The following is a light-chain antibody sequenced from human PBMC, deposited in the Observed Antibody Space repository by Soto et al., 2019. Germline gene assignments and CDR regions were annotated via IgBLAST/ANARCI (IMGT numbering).Light chain of an antibody. V-gene: IGLV2-14*01. Sequence: QSALTQPASVSGSPGQSITISCTGTSSDVGGYNYVSWYQQHPGKAPKVMIYDVSNRPSGVSNRFSGSKSGNTASLTISGLQAEDDADYSCSSYTSSTTYVFGTGTKVTVL. CDR3: SSYTSSTTYV. J-gene: IGLJ1*01. CDR1: SSDVGGYNY. CDR2: DVS.